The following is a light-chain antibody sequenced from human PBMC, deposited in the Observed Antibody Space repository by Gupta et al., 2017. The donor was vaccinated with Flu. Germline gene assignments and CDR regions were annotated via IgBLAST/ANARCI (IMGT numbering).Light chain of an antibody. CDR3: QQYGRSPRCT. CDR1: QSVSSSY. V-gene: IGKV3-20*01. Sequence: EIVLTQSPGTLPLSPGERATLSCRASQSVSSSYLAWYQQKPGQAPRLLIYGASSRATGIPDRFSGSGSGTDFTLTISRLEPEDFAVYYWQQYGRSPRCTFGPGTKVDIK. CDR2: GAS. J-gene: IGKJ3*01.